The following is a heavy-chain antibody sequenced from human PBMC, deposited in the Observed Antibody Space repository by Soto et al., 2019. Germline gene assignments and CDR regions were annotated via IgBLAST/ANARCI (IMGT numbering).Heavy chain of an antibody. CDR2: ISAYNGNT. D-gene: IGHD6-19*01. CDR1: GYTFTSYG. V-gene: IGHV1-18*04. CDR3: ARPPGYISYWYYFDL. Sequence: ASVKVSCKASGYTFTSYGISWVRQVPGQGLEWMGWISAYNGNTNYAQKFQGRVTMTWDTSLNTAYMGLSSLISEDTAVYYCARPPGYISYWYYFDLWGQGTLVTVSS. J-gene: IGHJ4*02.